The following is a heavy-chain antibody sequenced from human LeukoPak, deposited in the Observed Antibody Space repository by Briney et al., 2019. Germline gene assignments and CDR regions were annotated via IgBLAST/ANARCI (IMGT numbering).Heavy chain of an antibody. CDR3: ARDNPPLWFGESTHGSDY. D-gene: IGHD3-10*01. V-gene: IGHV3-23*01. CDR1: GFTFNNYA. CDR2: IGTSGINP. J-gene: IGHJ4*02. Sequence: GGSLRLSCAASGFTFNNYAMSWVRQAPGKGLEWVATIGTSGINPSYAVSVQGRFTISRDNSKNTLYLQMSSLRAEDTAVYYCARDNPPLWFGESTHGSDYWGQGTLVTVSS.